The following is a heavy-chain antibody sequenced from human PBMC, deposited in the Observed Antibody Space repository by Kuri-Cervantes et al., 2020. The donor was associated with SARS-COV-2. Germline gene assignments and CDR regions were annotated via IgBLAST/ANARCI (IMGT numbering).Heavy chain of an antibody. D-gene: IGHD3-3*01. J-gene: IGHJ4*02. Sequence: GSLRLSCTVSGYSISSGYYWGWIRQPPGKGLEWIGSIYHSGSTYYNPSLKSRVTISVDTSKNQFSLKLSSVTAADTAVYYCARRWFDFWSGYYTFDYWGQGTLVTVSS. CDR1: GYSISSGYY. CDR2: IYHSGST. V-gene: IGHV4-38-2*02. CDR3: ARRWFDFWSGYYTFDY.